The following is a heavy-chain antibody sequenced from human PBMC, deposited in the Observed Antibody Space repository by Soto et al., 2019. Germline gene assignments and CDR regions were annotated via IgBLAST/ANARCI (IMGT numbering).Heavy chain of an antibody. CDR3: ARGDGGYSYGHFDY. J-gene: IGHJ4*02. D-gene: IGHD5-18*01. CDR1: GFTFSSYG. CDR2: IWYDGSNK. V-gene: IGHV3-33*01. Sequence: QVQLVESGGGVVQPGRSLRLSCAASGFTFSSYGMHWVRQAPGKGLEWVAVIWYDGSNKYYADSVKGRFTISRDNSKNTLYLQMNSLRAEDTAVYYCARGDGGYSYGHFDYWGQGTLVTVSS.